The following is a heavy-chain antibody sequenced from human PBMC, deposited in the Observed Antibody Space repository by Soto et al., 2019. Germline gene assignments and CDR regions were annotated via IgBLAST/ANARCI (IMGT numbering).Heavy chain of an antibody. V-gene: IGHV4-34*01. Sequence: PSETLSLTCAVYGGSFSGYYWSWIRQPPGKGLEWIGEINHSGSTNYNPSLKSRVTISVDTSKNQFSLKLSSVTAADTAVYYCARGAGVTMVRGVIPRYGMDVWGQGTTVTSP. CDR3: ARGAGVTMVRGVIPRYGMDV. J-gene: IGHJ6*02. CDR1: GGSFSGYY. D-gene: IGHD3-10*01. CDR2: INHSGST.